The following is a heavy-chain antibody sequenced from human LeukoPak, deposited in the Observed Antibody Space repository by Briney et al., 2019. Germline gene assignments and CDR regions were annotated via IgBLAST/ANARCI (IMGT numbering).Heavy chain of an antibody. CDR2: ISSHGGST. D-gene: IGHD2-21*02. CDR1: GFTFSSYA. Sequence: GGSLRLSCAASGFTFSSYAMHRVRQTPGKGLEYVSGISSHGGSTYYANSVKGRFTISRDNSKNMLYVQMGSLRAEDMAVYYCARDGGDIVVVTSSYYYMDVWGKGTTVTVSS. CDR3: ARDGGDIVVVTSSYYYMDV. V-gene: IGHV3-64*01. J-gene: IGHJ6*03.